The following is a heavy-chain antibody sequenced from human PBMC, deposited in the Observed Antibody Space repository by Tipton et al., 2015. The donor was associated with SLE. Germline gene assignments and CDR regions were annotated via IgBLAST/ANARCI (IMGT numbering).Heavy chain of an antibody. Sequence: QVQLVQSGAEVKKPGASVKVSCKASGYSFTSYYMHWVRQAPGQGLEWMGIINPSGGSTSYAQKFQGRLTMTRDTSTSTFYMDLSSLRSEDTAVYYCASGSGADGRDYWGQGTLVTVSS. J-gene: IGHJ4*02. D-gene: IGHD1-1*01. V-gene: IGHV1-46*01. CDR3: ASGSGADGRDY. CDR2: INPSGGST. CDR1: GYSFTSYY.